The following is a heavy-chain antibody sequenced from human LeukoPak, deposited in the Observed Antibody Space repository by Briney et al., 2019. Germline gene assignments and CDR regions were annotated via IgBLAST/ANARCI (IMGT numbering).Heavy chain of an antibody. CDR3: AKDLEPYYYGSGSYCPDY. V-gene: IGHV3-64*04. Sequence: GGSLRLSCAASGFTFSSYAMHWVRQAPGKGLEYVSAISSNGGSTYYADSVKGRFTISRDNSKNTLYLQMNSLRAEDTAVYYCAKDLEPYYYGSGSYCPDYWGQGTLVTVSS. J-gene: IGHJ4*02. CDR1: GFTFSSYA. D-gene: IGHD3-10*01. CDR2: ISSNGGST.